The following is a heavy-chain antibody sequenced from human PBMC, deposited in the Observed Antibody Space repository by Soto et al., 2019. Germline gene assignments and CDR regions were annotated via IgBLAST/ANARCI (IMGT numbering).Heavy chain of an antibody. CDR3: ARLSPTSGNWAIAN. Sequence: SXTLSLTCTVSGAAISSYYRSWIRQPPVNGLEWIADINYSGSTNNTPPLKSRVTISVDMSKSQSPLKVSSVTVTDTAVYYWARLSPTSGNWAIANGGRGTLVTV. J-gene: IGHJ4*02. V-gene: IGHV4-59*01. CDR1: GAAISSYY. D-gene: IGHD7-27*01. CDR2: INYSGST.